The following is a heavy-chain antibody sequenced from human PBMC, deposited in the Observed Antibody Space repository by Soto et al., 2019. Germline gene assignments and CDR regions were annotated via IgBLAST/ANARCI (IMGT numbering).Heavy chain of an antibody. CDR3: AKDGRYCSSTSCYDWEYSSSSMEVYFDY. V-gene: IGHV3-43*01. CDR1: GFTFDDYT. D-gene: IGHD2-2*01. Sequence: GGSLRLSCAASGFTFDDYTMHWVRQAPGKGLEWVSLISWDGGSTYYADSVKGRFTISRDNSKNSLYLQMNSLRTEDTALYYCAKDGRYCSSTSCYDWEYSSSSMEVYFDYWGQGTLVTVSS. J-gene: IGHJ4*02. CDR2: ISWDGGST.